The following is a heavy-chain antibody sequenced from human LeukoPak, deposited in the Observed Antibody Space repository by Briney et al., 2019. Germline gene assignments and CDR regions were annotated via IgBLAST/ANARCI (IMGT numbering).Heavy chain of an antibody. CDR1: GLTFSSYG. J-gene: IGHJ4*02. CDR3: AKDRYSSSSDDY. V-gene: IGHV3-30*02. Sequence: GGSLRLSCAASGLTFSSYGMHWVRQAPGKGLEWVAFIRYDGSNKYYADSVKGRFTISRDNSKNTLYLQMNSLRAEDTAVYYCAKDRYSSSSDDYWGQGTLVTVSS. D-gene: IGHD6-6*01. CDR2: IRYDGSNK.